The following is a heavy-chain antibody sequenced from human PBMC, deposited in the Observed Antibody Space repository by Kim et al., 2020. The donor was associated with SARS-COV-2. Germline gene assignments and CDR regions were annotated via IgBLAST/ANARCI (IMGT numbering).Heavy chain of an antibody. CDR3: ARDIRYFDWLLYSGRYYYYAMDV. CDR1: GYTFTSYD. D-gene: IGHD3-9*01. J-gene: IGHJ6*02. V-gene: IGHV1-8*01. Sequence: ASVKVSCKASGYTFTSYDINWVRQATGQGLEWMGWMNPNSGNTGHAQKFQGRVTMTSNTSISTAYMELSSLRSEDTAVYYCARDIRYFDWLLYSGRYYYYAMDVWGQGTTVTVSS. CDR2: MNPNSGNT.